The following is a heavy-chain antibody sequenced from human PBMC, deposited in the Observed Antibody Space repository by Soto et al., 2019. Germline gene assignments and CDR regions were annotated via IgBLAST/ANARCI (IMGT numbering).Heavy chain of an antibody. CDR1: GYSFTSYW. V-gene: IGHV5-10-1*01. D-gene: IGHD2-15*01. J-gene: IGHJ6*02. CDR3: ARHARYCSGGSCYSAPPDYYYGMDV. Sequence: GESLKISCKGSGYSFTSYWISWVRQMPGKGLEWRGRIDPSDSYTNYSPSFQGHVTISADKSISTAYLQWSSLKASDTAMYYCARHARYCSGGSCYSAPPDYYYGMDVRGQGTTVTVSS. CDR2: IDPSDSYT.